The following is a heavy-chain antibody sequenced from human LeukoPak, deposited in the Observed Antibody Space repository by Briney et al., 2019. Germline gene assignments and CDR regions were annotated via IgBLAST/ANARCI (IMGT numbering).Heavy chain of an antibody. J-gene: IGHJ3*01. V-gene: IGHV4-39*01. CDR1: GGSISSSTYY. CDR2: IYYSGST. CDR3: ARTYGDYDDAFDV. Sequence: SETLSLTCAVSGGSISSSTYYWGWIRQPPGKGLEWIGSIYYSGSTYNNPSLKSRVTIFVDTSKNQFSLKLSSVTATDTAVYYCARTYGDYDDAFDVWGQGTMVTVSS. D-gene: IGHD4-17*01.